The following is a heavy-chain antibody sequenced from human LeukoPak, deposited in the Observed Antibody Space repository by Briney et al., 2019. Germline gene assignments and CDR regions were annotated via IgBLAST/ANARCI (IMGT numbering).Heavy chain of an antibody. CDR3: AKSESSSYYDAFDM. D-gene: IGHD6-13*01. V-gene: IGHV3-23*01. CDR1: GFTFSSYA. Sequence: GGSLRLSCAASGFTFSSYAMSWVRQAPGKGLEWVTAISGSGGRTYYADSVKGRFTISRDNSKNTLYLQMNSLRAEDTAVYYSAKSESSSYYDAFDMWGQGTMVTVSS. CDR2: ISGSGGRT. J-gene: IGHJ3*02.